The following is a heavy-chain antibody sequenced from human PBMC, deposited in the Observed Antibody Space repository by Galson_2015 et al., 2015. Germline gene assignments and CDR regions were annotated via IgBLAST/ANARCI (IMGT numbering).Heavy chain of an antibody. D-gene: IGHD6-13*01. Sequence: PALVTPTQTLTLTCTFSGFSLRTSGVGVGWIRQPPGKALEWLALIYWNDDKRYSPSLKSRLTITKDTSKNQVVLTMTNMDPVDTATYYCAHILTAAGTEGFDIWGQGTMVTVSS. CDR3: AHILTAAGTEGFDI. CDR1: GFSLRTSGVG. V-gene: IGHV2-5*01. J-gene: IGHJ3*02. CDR2: IYWNDDK.